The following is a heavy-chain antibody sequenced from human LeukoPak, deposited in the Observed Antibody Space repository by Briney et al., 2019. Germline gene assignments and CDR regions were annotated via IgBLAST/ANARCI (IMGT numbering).Heavy chain of an antibody. J-gene: IGHJ5*02. V-gene: IGHV3-7*01. CDR1: GFTFSDYW. D-gene: IGHD3-10*01. CDR3: ARDYYGSGSYYLVVWFDP. CDR2: IKQAGTEK. Sequence: GGSLRLSCAVSGFTFSDYWMSWVRQAPGKGLEWVANIKQAGTEKYYVDSVKGRFTISRDNAKNSLYLQMNSLRAEDTAVYYCARDYYGSGSYYLVVWFDPWGQGTLVTVSS.